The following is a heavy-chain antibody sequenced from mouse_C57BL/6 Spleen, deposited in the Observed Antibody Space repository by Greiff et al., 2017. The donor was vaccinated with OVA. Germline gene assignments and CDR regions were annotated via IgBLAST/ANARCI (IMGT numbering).Heavy chain of an antibody. D-gene: IGHD1-1*01. CDR1: GFTFSSYA. Sequence: DVMLVESGGGLVKPGGSLKLSCAASGFTFSSYAMSWVRQTPEKRLEWVATISDGGSYTYYPDNVKGRFTISRDNAKNNLYLQMSHLKSDDTAMYYCARIYYGSSYPHWYFDVWGTGTTVTVSS. CDR2: ISDGGSYT. CDR3: ARIYYGSSYPHWYFDV. J-gene: IGHJ1*03. V-gene: IGHV5-4*03.